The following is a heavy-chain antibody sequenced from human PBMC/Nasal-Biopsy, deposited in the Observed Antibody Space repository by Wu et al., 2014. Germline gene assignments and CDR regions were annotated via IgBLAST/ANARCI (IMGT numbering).Heavy chain of an antibody. CDR3: ARHGPHHSGYEHRFDF. D-gene: IGHD5-12*01. CDR1: GGSISGYH. Sequence: TLSLTCTVSGGSISGYHWIWIRQPPGKGLEWIGRIYYGGSTNYNPSLKSRVTISADTSRNQVSLKLTSVTAADTAVYYCARHGPHHSGYEHRFDFWGRGTLVTVSS. J-gene: IGHJ4*02. CDR2: IYYGGST. V-gene: IGHV4-59*08.